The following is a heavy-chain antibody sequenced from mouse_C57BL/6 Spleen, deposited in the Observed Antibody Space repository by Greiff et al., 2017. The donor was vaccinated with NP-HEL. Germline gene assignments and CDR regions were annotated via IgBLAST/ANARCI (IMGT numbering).Heavy chain of an antibody. CDR2: IRSKSNNYAT. CDR3: VRERIYYAMDY. J-gene: IGHJ4*01. V-gene: IGHV10-1*01. Sequence: EVQGVESGGGLVQPKGSLKLSCAASGFSFNTYAMNWVRQAPGKGLEWVARIRSKSNNYATYYADSVKDRFTISRDDSESMLYLQMNNLKTEDTAMYYCVRERIYYAMDYWGQGTSVTVSS. CDR1: GFSFNTYA.